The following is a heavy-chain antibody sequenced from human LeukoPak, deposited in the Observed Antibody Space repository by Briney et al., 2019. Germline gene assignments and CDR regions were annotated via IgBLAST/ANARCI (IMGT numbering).Heavy chain of an antibody. D-gene: IGHD6-19*01. CDR3: ARDRSSGWYGANGY. CDR2: ISSSSSYI. Sequence: GGSLRLSCAASGFTFSSYSMNWVRQAPGKGLEWVSSISSSSSYIYYADSVKGRFTISRDNAKNSLYLQMNSLRAEDTAVYYCARDRSSGWYGANGYWGQGTLVTVSS. CDR1: GFTFSSYS. V-gene: IGHV3-21*01. J-gene: IGHJ4*02.